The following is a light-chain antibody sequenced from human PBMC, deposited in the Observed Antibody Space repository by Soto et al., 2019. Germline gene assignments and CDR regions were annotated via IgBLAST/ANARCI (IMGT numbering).Light chain of an antibody. CDR3: QQEKSSHLT. CDR1: QDINKW. J-gene: IGKJ4*01. V-gene: IGKV1-12*01. CDR2: TAS. Sequence: DIKMTQSPSYGSTSVGDRVTLTCRASQDINKWLAWYQQKPGLAPNLVIYTASRLHGGGPSRFSGSASGTDFTLNISSLQPEEVATYYGQQEKSSHLTVGGGTKVDIK.